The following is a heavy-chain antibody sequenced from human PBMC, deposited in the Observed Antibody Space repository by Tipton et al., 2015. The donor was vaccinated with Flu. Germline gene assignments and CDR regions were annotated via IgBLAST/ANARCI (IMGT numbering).Heavy chain of an antibody. J-gene: IGHJ4*02. CDR2: INHSGST. Sequence: TLSLTCAVYGGSFSGYYWSWIRQPPGKGLEWIGEINHSGSTNYNPSLKSRVTISVDTSKNQFSLKLSSVTAADTAVYYCARAGGYGYDYWGQGTLVTVSS. CDR3: ARAGGYGYDY. V-gene: IGHV4-34*01. D-gene: IGHD5-18*01. CDR1: GGSFSGYY.